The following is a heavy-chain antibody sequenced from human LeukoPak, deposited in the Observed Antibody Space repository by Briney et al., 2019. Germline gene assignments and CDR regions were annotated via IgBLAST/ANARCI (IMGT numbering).Heavy chain of an antibody. Sequence: TLSITCAVSGGSISSGGYYWGWIRPHPGKGLEWIGYSYYSGSTYYNPSLKSRVTISVDTSKNQFSLKLSSVTAADTAVYYCARRATSSDAFDIWGQGTMVTVSS. CDR2: SYYSGST. CDR1: GGSISSGGYY. CDR3: ARRATSSDAFDI. J-gene: IGHJ3*02. D-gene: IGHD2-2*01. V-gene: IGHV4-31*11.